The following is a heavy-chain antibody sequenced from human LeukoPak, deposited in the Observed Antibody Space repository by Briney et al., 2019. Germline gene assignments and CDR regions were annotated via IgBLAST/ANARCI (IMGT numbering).Heavy chain of an antibody. Sequence: GGSLRLSCAASGFTFGSYAISWVRQAPGQGLEWMGGIIPIFGTANYAQKFQGRVTITADESTSTAYMELSSLRSEDTAVYYCARAAYYDSSDYYFDYWGQGTLVTVSS. CDR2: IIPIFGTA. CDR1: GFTFGSYA. D-gene: IGHD3-22*01. J-gene: IGHJ4*02. V-gene: IGHV1-69*01. CDR3: ARAAYYDSSDYYFDY.